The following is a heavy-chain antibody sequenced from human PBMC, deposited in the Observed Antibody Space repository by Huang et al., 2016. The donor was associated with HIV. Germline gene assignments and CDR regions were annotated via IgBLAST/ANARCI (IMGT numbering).Heavy chain of an antibody. CDR1: GCSISRYY. V-gene: IGHV4-59*01. J-gene: IGHJ6*02. D-gene: IGHD2-15*01. CDR3: ARGGAGSWYSSYYYYGMDV. Sequence: QVQLQESGPGLVKPSETLSLTCTVSGCSISRYYWSWIRQPPGKGLEWIGYIYYSGGTNYNPSLKSRVTRSVDTSKNQFSLKLSSVTAADTAVYYCARGGAGSWYSSYYYYGMDVWGQGTTVTVSS. CDR2: IYYSGGT.